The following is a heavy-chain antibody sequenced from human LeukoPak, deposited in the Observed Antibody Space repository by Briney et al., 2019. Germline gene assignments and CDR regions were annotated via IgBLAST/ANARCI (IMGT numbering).Heavy chain of an antibody. CDR1: GFTFSSYG. D-gene: IGHD2/OR15-2a*01. CDR3: AKEGAGFQNGMDV. CDR2: ISYDGSNK. Sequence: GGSLRLSCAASGFTFSSYGMHWVRQAPGKGLEWVAVISYDGSNKYYADSVKGRFTISRDNSKNTLYLQMNSLRAEDTAAYYCAKEGAGFQNGMDVWGQGTTVTVSS. J-gene: IGHJ6*02. V-gene: IGHV3-30*18.